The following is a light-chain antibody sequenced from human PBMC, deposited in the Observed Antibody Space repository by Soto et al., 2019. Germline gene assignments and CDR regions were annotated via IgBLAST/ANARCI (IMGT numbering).Light chain of an antibody. Sequence: QPVLTQSPSASASLGASVKLTCTLSSGHNTYAIAWHQQQPEKGPRYLMKLNSDGSQRKGDGIPDRFSGSSSGAERYLTISSLQSEDEADYYCQTWGTGIRVFGGGTKLTVL. CDR1: SGHNTYA. CDR2: LNSDGSQ. V-gene: IGLV4-69*01. CDR3: QTWGTGIRV. J-gene: IGLJ3*02.